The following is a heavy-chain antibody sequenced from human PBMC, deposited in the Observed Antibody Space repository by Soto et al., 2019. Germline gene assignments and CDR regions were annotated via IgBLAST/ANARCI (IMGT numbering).Heavy chain of an antibody. J-gene: IGHJ6*02. V-gene: IGHV1-69*01. CDR2: VIPIFGTP. D-gene: IGHD2-15*01. Sequence: QVQLVQSGAEVKKPGSSVKVSCKAPGGTFSTYAISWVRHAPGQGLEWMGGVIPIFGTPKYAQKFQGRVTITADESTSTGYMELRSLRSDDTAVYYCARSQGGSSSLDIYYYYYYGMDVWGQGTTVTVSS. CDR1: GGTFSTYA. CDR3: ARSQGGSSSLDIYYYYYYGMDV.